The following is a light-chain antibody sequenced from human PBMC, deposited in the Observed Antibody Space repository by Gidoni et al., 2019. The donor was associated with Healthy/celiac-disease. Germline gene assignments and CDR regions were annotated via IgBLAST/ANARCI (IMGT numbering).Light chain of an antibody. V-gene: IGKV1-39*01. Sequence: DIQLTQTPTSLSASVGDRVIITCRASQGISSYLNWYQQKPGKAHKLLFYATSSLQSGVTSRFSGSGSGTDFTLTIRSLQPEDFATYYCQQSYSTPYTFGQGTKLEIK. CDR1: QGISSY. J-gene: IGKJ2*01. CDR2: ATS. CDR3: QQSYSTPYT.